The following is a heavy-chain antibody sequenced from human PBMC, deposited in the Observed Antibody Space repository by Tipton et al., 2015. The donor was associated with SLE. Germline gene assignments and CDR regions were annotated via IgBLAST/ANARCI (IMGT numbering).Heavy chain of an antibody. Sequence: SLRLSCAASGFTFSSYWMSWVRQAPGKGLEWVANIKQDGSEKYYVDSVKGRFTISRDNAKNSLYLQMNSLRAEDTAVYYCARDGGWGALIVGANDYWGQGTLVTVSS. V-gene: IGHV3-7*03. D-gene: IGHD1-26*01. CDR2: IKQDGSEK. CDR3: ARDGGWGALIVGANDY. CDR1: GFTFSSYW. J-gene: IGHJ4*02.